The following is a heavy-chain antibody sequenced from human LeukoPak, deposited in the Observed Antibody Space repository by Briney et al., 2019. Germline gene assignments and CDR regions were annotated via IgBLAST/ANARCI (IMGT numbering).Heavy chain of an antibody. CDR1: GFTLSSYE. J-gene: IGHJ6*03. D-gene: IGHD6-19*01. CDR3: ARDRPQQWLVRGQRGYYYYMDV. Sequence: GGSLRLSCAASGFTLSSYEMNWVRQAPGKGLEWVANISSSGNNMHYADSVKGRFTISRDIAKNSLYLQMNSLRAEDTAVYYCARDRPQQWLVRGQRGYYYYMDVWGKGTTVTISS. V-gene: IGHV3-48*03. CDR2: ISSSGNNM.